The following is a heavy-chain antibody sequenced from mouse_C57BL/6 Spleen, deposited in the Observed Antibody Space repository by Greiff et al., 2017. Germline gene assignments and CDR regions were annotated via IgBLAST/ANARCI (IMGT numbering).Heavy chain of an antibody. J-gene: IGHJ1*03. Sequence: EVKLVESEGGLVQPGSSMELSCTASGFTFSDYYMAWVRQVPEKGLEWVANINYDGSSTYYLDSLKSRFIISRDNAKNILYLQMSSLKSEDTATYYCARDGLLRYFEVWGTGTTVTVSS. V-gene: IGHV5-16*01. CDR1: GFTFSDYY. CDR3: ARDGLLRYFEV. D-gene: IGHD2-3*01. CDR2: INYDGSST.